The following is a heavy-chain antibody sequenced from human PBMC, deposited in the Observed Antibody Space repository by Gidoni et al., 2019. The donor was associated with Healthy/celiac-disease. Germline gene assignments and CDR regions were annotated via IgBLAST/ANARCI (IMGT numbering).Heavy chain of an antibody. CDR3: ARAARYSSSGSDY. V-gene: IGHV3-21*01. D-gene: IGHD6-13*01. Sequence: EVQLVESGGGLVKPGGSLRLSCAASGFTFSSYSMNWVRQAPGKGLEWVSSISSSSSYIYYADSVKGRFTSSRDNAKNSLYLQMNSLRAEDTAVYYCARAARYSSSGSDYWGQGTLVTVSS. J-gene: IGHJ4*02. CDR1: GFTFSSYS. CDR2: ISSSSSYI.